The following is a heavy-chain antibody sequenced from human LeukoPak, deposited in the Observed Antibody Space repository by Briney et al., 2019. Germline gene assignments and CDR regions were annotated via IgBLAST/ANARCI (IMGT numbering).Heavy chain of an antibody. D-gene: IGHD2-15*01. CDR2: ISAYNGNT. Sequence: GASVKVSCKASGYTFTSYGISWVRQAPGQGLEWMGWISAYNGNTNYAQKLQGRVTMTTDTSTSTAYMELRSLRSDDTAVYYCARVMVVAARVCWFDPWGQGTLVTVSS. CDR3: ARVMVVAARVCWFDP. J-gene: IGHJ5*02. CDR1: GYTFTSYG. V-gene: IGHV1-18*01.